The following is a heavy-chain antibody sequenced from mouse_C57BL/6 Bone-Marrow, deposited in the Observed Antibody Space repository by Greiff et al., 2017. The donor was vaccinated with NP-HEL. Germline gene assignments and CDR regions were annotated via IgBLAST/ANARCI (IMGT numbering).Heavy chain of an antibody. D-gene: IGHD1-1*01. J-gene: IGHJ3*01. CDR1: GFNIKDDD. CDR3: TTEDYSFAY. CDR2: IGPENGDT. Sequence: EVKLLESGAELVRPGASVKLSCTASGFNIKDDDMHWVKQRPEQGLEWLGWIGPENGDTEYAATIPGMATITADTSSNTTYLQLSSLTSEDTAVYYCTTEDYSFAYWGQGTLVTVSA. V-gene: IGHV14-4*01.